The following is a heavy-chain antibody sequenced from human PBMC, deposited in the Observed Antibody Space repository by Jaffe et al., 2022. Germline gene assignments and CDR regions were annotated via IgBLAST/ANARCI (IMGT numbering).Heavy chain of an antibody. Sequence: QITLKESGPTLVKPTQTLTLTCTFSGFSLSTSGVGVGWIRQPPGKALEWLALIYWDDDKRYSPSLKSRLTITKDTSKNQVVLTMTNMDPVDTATYYCAHSLYYYDSSGYYSYYFDYWGQGTLVTVSS. J-gene: IGHJ4*02. CDR1: GFSLSTSGVG. D-gene: IGHD3-22*01. CDR3: AHSLYYYDSSGYYSYYFDY. CDR2: IYWDDDK. V-gene: IGHV2-5*02.